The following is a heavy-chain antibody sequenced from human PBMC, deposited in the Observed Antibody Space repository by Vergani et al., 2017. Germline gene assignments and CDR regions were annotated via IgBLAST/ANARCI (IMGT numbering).Heavy chain of an antibody. CDR2: ISYDGSNK. Sequence: QVQLVESGGGVVQPGRSLRLSCAASGFTFSSYGMHWVRQAPGKGLEWVAVISYDGSNKYYAASVKGRFTISRDNSKSTLYLQMNSLRTEDTAVYYCATKSCGTPGCQIGYFREWGQGTLVTVSS. V-gene: IGHV3-30*03. D-gene: IGHD1-1*01. J-gene: IGHJ1*01. CDR1: GFTFSSYG. CDR3: ATKSCGTPGCQIGYFRE.